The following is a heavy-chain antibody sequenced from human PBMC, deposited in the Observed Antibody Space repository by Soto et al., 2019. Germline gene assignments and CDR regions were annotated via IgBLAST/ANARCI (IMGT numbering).Heavy chain of an antibody. CDR2: IWYDGNDK. V-gene: IGHV3-33*01. D-gene: IGHD2-15*01. Sequence: QVQLVESGGGVVQPGRSLRLSCAASGFTFTSYSMHWVRQAPGKGLEWVAVIWYDGNDKYYADSVKGRFTISRDNSKNTXYLXMNSLRAEDTAVYYCARGILGYCTGGICYHNWFDPWGQGTLVTVSS. J-gene: IGHJ5*02. CDR1: GFTFTSYS. CDR3: ARGILGYCTGGICYHNWFDP.